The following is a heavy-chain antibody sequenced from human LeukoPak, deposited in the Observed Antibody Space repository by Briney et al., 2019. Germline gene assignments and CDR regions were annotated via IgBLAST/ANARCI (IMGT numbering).Heavy chain of an antibody. CDR1: GFTFSSYW. D-gene: IGHD2-15*01. CDR2: IKQEGSEK. V-gene: IGHV3-7*03. Sequence: PGGSLRLSCAASGFTFSSYWLSWVRQAPGKGLEWVANIKQEGSEKYYVDSVKGRFTISRDNAKNSLYLQMNSLRAEDTAVYYCARAPVGCSGGSCYSAYFDYWGQGTLVTVSS. J-gene: IGHJ4*02. CDR3: ARAPVGCSGGSCYSAYFDY.